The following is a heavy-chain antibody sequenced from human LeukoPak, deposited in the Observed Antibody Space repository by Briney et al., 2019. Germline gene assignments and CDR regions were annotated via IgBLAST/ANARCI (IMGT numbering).Heavy chain of an antibody. D-gene: IGHD6-13*01. CDR2: IYYSGSA. Sequence: SQTLSLTCTVSGGSISSGDYYWSWIRQPPGKGLEWIGYIYYSGSAYYNPSLKSRVTISVDTSKNQFSLKLSSVTAADTAVYYCARAAAGWEGYFDYWGQGTLVTVSS. V-gene: IGHV4-30-4*01. J-gene: IGHJ4*02. CDR3: ARAAAGWEGYFDY. CDR1: GGSISSGDYY.